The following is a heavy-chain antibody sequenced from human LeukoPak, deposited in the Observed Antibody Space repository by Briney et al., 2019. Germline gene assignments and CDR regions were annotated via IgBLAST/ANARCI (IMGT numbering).Heavy chain of an antibody. CDR3: ARAGSMFGVVVFDY. D-gene: IGHD3-3*01. CDR1: GGSISSYY. V-gene: IGHV4-59*01. Sequence: PSETLSLTCTVSGGSISSYYWSWIRQPPGKGLEWVGYIYYSGSTDYNPSLRSGVTISVEKSKNQFSLKLSSVTAADTAVYYCARAGSMFGVVVFDYWGQGTLVTVSS. CDR2: IYYSGST. J-gene: IGHJ4*02.